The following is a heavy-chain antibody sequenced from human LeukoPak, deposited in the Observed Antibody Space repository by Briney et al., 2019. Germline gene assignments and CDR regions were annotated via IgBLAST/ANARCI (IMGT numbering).Heavy chain of an antibody. D-gene: IGHD3-22*01. CDR3: ARDGNYYDSSGYYYNLSAFDI. J-gene: IGHJ3*02. Sequence: GGSLRLSCAASGFTFSSYGMHWVRQAPGKGLEWVAVIWYDGSNKCYADSVKGRFTISRDNSKNTLYLQMNSLGAEDTAVYYCARDGNYYDSSGYYYNLSAFDIWGQGTMVTVSS. CDR2: IWYDGSNK. V-gene: IGHV3-33*01. CDR1: GFTFSSYG.